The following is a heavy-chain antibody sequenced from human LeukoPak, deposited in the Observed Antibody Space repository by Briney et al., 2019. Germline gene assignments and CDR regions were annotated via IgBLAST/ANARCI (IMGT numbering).Heavy chain of an antibody. Sequence: ASVKVSCKASGYTFTSYAMHRVRQAPGQRLEWMGWINAGNGNTKYSQKFQGRVTITRDTSASTAYMELSSLRSEDTAVYYCARGVGYGDYATRLGAFDTWGQGTMVTVSS. CDR3: ARGVGYGDYATRLGAFDT. CDR1: GYTFTSYA. CDR2: INAGNGNT. V-gene: IGHV1-3*01. D-gene: IGHD4-17*01. J-gene: IGHJ3*02.